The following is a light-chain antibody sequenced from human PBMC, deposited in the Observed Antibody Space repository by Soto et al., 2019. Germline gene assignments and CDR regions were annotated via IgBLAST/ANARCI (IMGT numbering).Light chain of an antibody. CDR1: SRDVGGYNH. Sequence: QSALTQPRSVSGSPGQSVTISCTGTSRDVGGYNHVSWYQQHPGKVPKLMIYDVSERPSGVPDRFCGSKSGNTASLTISARQAEDEADYYCCSYVGSETYVFGTETKLTVL. CDR3: CSYVGSETYV. V-gene: IGLV2-11*01. J-gene: IGLJ1*01. CDR2: DVS.